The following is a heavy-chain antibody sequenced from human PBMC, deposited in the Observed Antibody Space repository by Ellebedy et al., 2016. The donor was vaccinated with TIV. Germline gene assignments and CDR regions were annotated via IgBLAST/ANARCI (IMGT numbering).Heavy chain of an antibody. J-gene: IGHJ6*02. V-gene: IGHV4-39*07. CDR2: IYYSGST. CDR1: GGSISSSSYY. Sequence: MPGGSLRLSCTVSGGSISSSSYYWGWLRQPPGKGLEWFGSIYYSGSTYYNPSLKSRVSMSVDKSKNQFSLNLNSVSAADTAVYYCAKENYGMDVWGQGTTVIVSS. CDR3: AKENYGMDV.